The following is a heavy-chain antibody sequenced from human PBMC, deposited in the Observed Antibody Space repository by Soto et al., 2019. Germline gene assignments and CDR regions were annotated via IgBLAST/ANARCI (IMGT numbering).Heavy chain of an antibody. CDR1: GGSFSGYY. CDR2: INHSGST. Sequence: SETLSLTCAVYGGSFSGYYWSWIRQPPGKGLEWIGEINHSGSTNYNPSLKSRVTISVDTSKNQFSLKLSSVTAADTAVYYCARIRSDYVWGTLDYWGQGTLVTVSS. D-gene: IGHD3-16*01. J-gene: IGHJ4*02. V-gene: IGHV4-34*01. CDR3: ARIRSDYVWGTLDY.